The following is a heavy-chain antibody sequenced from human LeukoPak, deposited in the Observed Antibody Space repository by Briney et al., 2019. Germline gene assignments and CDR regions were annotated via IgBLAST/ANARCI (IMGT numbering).Heavy chain of an antibody. CDR1: GGSISSSSYY. CDR2: IYYSGST. J-gene: IGHJ4*02. D-gene: IGHD3-22*01. CDR3: ASPTYYYDSSGYRTLVPFDY. Sequence: SETLSLTCTVSGGSISSSSYYWGWIRQPPGKGLEWIGSIYYSGSTYYNPSLKSRVTISVDTSKNQFSLKLGSVTAADTAVYYCASPTYYYDSSGYRTLVPFDYWGQGTLVTVSS. V-gene: IGHV4-39*01.